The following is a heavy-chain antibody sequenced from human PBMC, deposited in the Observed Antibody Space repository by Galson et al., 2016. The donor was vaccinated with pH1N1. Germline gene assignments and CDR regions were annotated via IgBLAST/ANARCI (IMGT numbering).Heavy chain of an antibody. V-gene: IGHV3-74*01. CDR1: GFPFSDYW. Sequence: SLRLSCAASGFPFSDYWMHWVRLAPGKGLVWVARIDNDGRGTSHADSVRGRFAISRDNAENMLYLQMNSLRTDDTAVYYCARNWWGIDYWGQGALVTVSS. CDR3: ARNWWGIDY. CDR2: IDNDGRGT. D-gene: IGHD2-15*01. J-gene: IGHJ4*02.